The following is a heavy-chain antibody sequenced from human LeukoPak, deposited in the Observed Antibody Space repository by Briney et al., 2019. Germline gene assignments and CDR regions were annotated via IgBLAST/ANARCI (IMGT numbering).Heavy chain of an antibody. D-gene: IGHD3-22*01. V-gene: IGHV1-18*01. J-gene: IGHJ3*02. Sequence: ASVKVSCKASGYTFTSYGISWVRQAPGQGLEWMGWISAYNGNTDYAQKLQGRVTMTTDTSTSTAYMDLRSLRSDDTAVYSSASLFHSFDSSGYPDAFDIWGQGTMVTVSS. CDR3: ASLFHSFDSSGYPDAFDI. CDR1: GYTFTSYG. CDR2: ISAYNGNT.